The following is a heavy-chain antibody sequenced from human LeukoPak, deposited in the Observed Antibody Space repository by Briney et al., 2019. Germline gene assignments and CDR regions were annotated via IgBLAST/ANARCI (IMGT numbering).Heavy chain of an antibody. CDR1: GGSISSGSYY. CDR2: IYTSGST. V-gene: IGHV4-61*02. J-gene: IGHJ4*02. Sequence: PSETLSLTCTVSGGSISSGSYYWSWIRQPAGKGLEWIGCIYTSGSTNCNPSLKSRVTISVDTSKNQFSLKLSSVTAADTAVYYCARDTYYYDSSGYYGHFDYWGQGTLVTVSS. CDR3: ARDTYYYDSSGYYGHFDY. D-gene: IGHD3-22*01.